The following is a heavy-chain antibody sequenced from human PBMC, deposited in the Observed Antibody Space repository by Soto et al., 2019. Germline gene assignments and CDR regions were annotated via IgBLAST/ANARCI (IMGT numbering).Heavy chain of an antibody. J-gene: IGHJ4*02. V-gene: IGHV1-18*01. CDR1: GYTFTSNG. Sequence: QVHLVQSGAEVKKPGASVKVSCKRSGYTFTSNGITGVRQAPGQGLEWMGWISAHNGNTDYAQKLQGRVTVTRDTSTSTAYMELRRLRSDDTAVYYCARGRYGDYWGQGALVTVSS. D-gene: IGHD1-1*01. CDR2: ISAHNGNT. CDR3: ARGRYGDY.